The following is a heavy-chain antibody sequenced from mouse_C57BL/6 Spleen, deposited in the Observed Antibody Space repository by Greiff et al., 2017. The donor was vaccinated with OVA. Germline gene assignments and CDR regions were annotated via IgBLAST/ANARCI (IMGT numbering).Heavy chain of an antibody. CDR3: ARGYFDY. Sequence: QVQLKQPGAELVKPGASVKLSCKASGYTFTSYWMQWVKQRPGQGLEWIGEIDPSDSYTNYNQKFKGKATLTVDTSSSTAYMQLSSLTSEDSAVYYCARGYFDYWGQGTTLTVSS. CDR2: IDPSDSYT. V-gene: IGHV1-50*01. J-gene: IGHJ2*01. CDR1: GYTFTSYW.